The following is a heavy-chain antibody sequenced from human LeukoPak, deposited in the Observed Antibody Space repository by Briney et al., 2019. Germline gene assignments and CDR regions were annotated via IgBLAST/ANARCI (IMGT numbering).Heavy chain of an antibody. J-gene: IGHJ6*03. CDR2: ISGSGGTT. CDR1: GFTFSSYG. V-gene: IGHV3-23*01. Sequence: GGSLRLSCAASGFTFSSYGMRWVRQAPGKGLEWVSAISGSGGTTYYADSVKGRFTISRDNSKKTMYLQMKSLRAEDTAVYYCARDSRGYMDVWGKGTTVTISS. D-gene: IGHD3-10*01. CDR3: ARDSRGYMDV.